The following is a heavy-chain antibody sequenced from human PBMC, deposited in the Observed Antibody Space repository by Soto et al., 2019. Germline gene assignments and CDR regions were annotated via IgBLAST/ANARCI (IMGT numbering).Heavy chain of an antibody. J-gene: IGHJ4*02. Sequence: PSETLSLTCTVSGGSISSSSYYWGWIRQPPGKGLEWIGSIYYSGSTYYNPSLKSRVTISVDTSKNQFSLKLSSVTAADTAVYYCARREEYDYIDYWGQGTLITVSS. D-gene: IGHD6-6*01. CDR1: GGSISSSSYY. V-gene: IGHV4-39*01. CDR3: ARREEYDYIDY. CDR2: IYYSGST.